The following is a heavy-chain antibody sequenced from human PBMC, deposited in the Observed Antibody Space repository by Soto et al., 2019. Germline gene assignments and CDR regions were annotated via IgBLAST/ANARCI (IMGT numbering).Heavy chain of an antibody. V-gene: IGHV1-69*13. CDR3: ARDGTLYDSSAYYYLY. J-gene: IGHJ4*02. CDR2: ITPMFGTP. D-gene: IGHD3-22*01. CDR1: GGTFSRYT. Sequence: SVKVSCKASGGTFSRYTITWVRQAPGQGLEWMGGITPMFGTPNYAQKFQGRVTITADESTSTAYMELSSLRSEDTAMYYCARDGTLYDSSAYYYLYWGQGTLVTVS.